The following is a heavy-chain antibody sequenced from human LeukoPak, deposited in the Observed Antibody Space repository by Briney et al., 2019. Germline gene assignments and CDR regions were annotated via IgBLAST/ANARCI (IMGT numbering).Heavy chain of an antibody. D-gene: IGHD3-22*01. CDR2: INHSGST. CDR3: ARDQDSSGYYYNY. CDR1: GGSFSGYY. Sequence: SETLSLTCAVYGGSFSGYYWSWIRQPPGKGLEWIGEINHSGSTNYNPSLKSRVTISVDTSKNQFSLKLSSVTAADTAVYYCARDQDSSGYYYNYWGQGTLVTVSS. J-gene: IGHJ4*02. V-gene: IGHV4-34*01.